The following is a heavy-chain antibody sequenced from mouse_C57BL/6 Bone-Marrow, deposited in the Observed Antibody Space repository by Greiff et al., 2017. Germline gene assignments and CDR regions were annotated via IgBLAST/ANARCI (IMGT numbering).Heavy chain of an antibody. D-gene: IGHD1-1*01. CDR2: IDPSNSYT. CDR1: GYTFTSYW. V-gene: IGHV1-69*01. J-gene: IGHJ2*01. CDR3: ARSGLASAVVAPYYFDY. Sequence: QVQLQQPGAELVMPGASVKLSCKASGYTFTSYWMHWVKQRPGQGLEWIGEIDPSNSYTNYNQKFKGKSTLTVDKSSSTAYMQLSSLTSEDSAVYDCARSGLASAVVAPYYFDYWGQGTTLTVSA.